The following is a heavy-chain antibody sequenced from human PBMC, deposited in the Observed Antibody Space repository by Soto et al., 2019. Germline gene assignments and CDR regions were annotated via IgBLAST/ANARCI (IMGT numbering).Heavy chain of an antibody. J-gene: IGHJ4*02. CDR1: GFSLSSTRMA. D-gene: IGHD6-19*01. Sequence: QITLKESGPTLVKPTQTLTLTCTFSGFSLSSTRMAVGWIRQPPGKALEWLALIYWEDDKRYSPFLKSRLTITKDTSKNQVVLTMSNMDPLDTARYYCAHIVVAGLGYYFDYWGQGTLVTVSS. V-gene: IGHV2-5*02. CDR2: IYWEDDK. CDR3: AHIVVAGLGYYFDY.